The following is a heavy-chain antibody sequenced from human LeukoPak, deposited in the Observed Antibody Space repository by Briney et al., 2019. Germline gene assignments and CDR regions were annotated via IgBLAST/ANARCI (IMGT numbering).Heavy chain of an antibody. J-gene: IGHJ4*02. CDR3: AHRPPSKGYFDY. CDR2: IFWDDDK. Sequence: SGHTLVNPTQTLTLTCTFSGFSLSTNGVGVGWILQPPGKALQWLALIFWDDDKRYSPSLKSRLTIIKDTSKNQVALTMTNMDPVDSATYYCAHRPPSKGYFDYWGQGTLVTVSS. V-gene: IGHV2-5*02. CDR1: GFSLSTNGVG.